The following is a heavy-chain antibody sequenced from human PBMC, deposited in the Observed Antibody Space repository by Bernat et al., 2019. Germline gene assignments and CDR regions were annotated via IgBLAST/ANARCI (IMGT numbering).Heavy chain of an antibody. CDR1: GFTFSSYS. J-gene: IGHJ4*02. CDR2: ISASGSTI. D-gene: IGHD5-18*01. Sequence: EVQLVQSGGGLAQPGGSLRLPCAAPGFTFSSYSMNWVRQAPGKGLEWVSYISASGSTIYYTESVKGRFTISRDSAKNSLYLQMNSLRDEDTTVYYCARAGGRAYSYGDGVYWGQGSLVTVSS. V-gene: IGHV3-48*02. CDR3: ARAGGRAYSYGDGVY.